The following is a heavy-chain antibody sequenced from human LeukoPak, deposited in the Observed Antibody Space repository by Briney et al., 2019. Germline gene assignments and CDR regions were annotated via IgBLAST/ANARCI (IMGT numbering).Heavy chain of an antibody. CDR3: ARGNDSSSISGDAFDI. CDR2: INRSGST. CDR1: GGSFSGYY. D-gene: IGHD6-6*01. J-gene: IGHJ3*02. V-gene: IGHV4-34*01. Sequence: SETLSLTCAVYGGSFSGYYWSWIRQPPGKGLEWIGEINRSGSTNYNPSLKSRVTISVDTSKNQFSLKLSSVTAADTAVYYCARGNDSSSISGDAFDIWGQGTMVTVSS.